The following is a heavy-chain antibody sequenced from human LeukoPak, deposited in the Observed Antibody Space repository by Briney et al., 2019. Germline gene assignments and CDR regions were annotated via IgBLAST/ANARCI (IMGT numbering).Heavy chain of an antibody. D-gene: IGHD1-26*01. CDR2: TSGSGGST. V-gene: IGHV3-23*01. CDR1: GFTFSSYA. J-gene: IGHJ3*02. CDR3: AKHSGSYYYDAFDI. Sequence: PGGSLGLSCAASGFTFSSYAMSWVRQAPGKGLEWVSATSGSGGSTYYADSVKGRFTISRDNSKNTLYLQMDSLRAEDTAVYYCAKHSGSYYYDAFDIWGQGTMVTVSS.